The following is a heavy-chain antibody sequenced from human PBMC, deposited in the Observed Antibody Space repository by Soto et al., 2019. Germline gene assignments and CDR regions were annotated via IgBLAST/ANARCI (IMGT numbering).Heavy chain of an antibody. J-gene: IGHJ6*02. Sequence: GGSLRLSCAASGFTVSSNYMSWVRQAPGKGLEWVSVIYSGGSTYYADSVKGRFTISRDNSKNTLYLQMNSLRAEDTAVYYCTTTLRVLLWFGETYGMDVWGQGTTVTVSS. CDR1: GFTVSSNY. CDR2: IYSGGST. CDR3: TTTLRVLLWFGETYGMDV. V-gene: IGHV3-66*01. D-gene: IGHD3-10*01.